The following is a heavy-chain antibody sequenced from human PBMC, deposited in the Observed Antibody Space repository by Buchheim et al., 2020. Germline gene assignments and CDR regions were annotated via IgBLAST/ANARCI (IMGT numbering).Heavy chain of an antibody. Sequence: EVQLVESGGGLVQPGRSLRLSCAASGFTFSSYEMNWVRQAPGKGLEWVSYISVSSSDTIYYADSVKGRFALSRDNAKNSLYLQMNSLRAEDTAIYYCARHDYGDFEGGSFDYWGQGTL. CDR1: GFTFSSYE. V-gene: IGHV3-48*03. CDR3: ARHDYGDFEGGSFDY. CDR2: ISVSSSDTI. D-gene: IGHD4-17*01. J-gene: IGHJ4*02.